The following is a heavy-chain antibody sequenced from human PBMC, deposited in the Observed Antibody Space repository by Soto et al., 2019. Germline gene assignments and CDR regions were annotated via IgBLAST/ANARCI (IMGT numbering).Heavy chain of an antibody. CDR3: AKDQAAAGTISRYFQH. D-gene: IGHD6-13*01. J-gene: IGHJ1*01. CDR1: GFTFSSYG. V-gene: IGHV3-23*01. Sequence: GGSLRLPCAASGFTFSSYGMHWVRQAPGKGLEWVSGISGSGGTTYYADSVKGRFTISRDNSKNTLYLQVNSLRAEDTAVHYCAKDQAAAGTISRYFQHWGHGTLVTVSS. CDR2: ISGSGGTT.